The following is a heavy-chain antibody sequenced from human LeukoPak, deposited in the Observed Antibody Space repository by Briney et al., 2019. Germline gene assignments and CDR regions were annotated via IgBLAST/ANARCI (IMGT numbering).Heavy chain of an antibody. Sequence: PGGSLRLSCAASGFTVSSNYMSWVRQAPGEGLEWVSAISGSGGSTYYADSVKGRFTISRDNSKNTLYLQMNSLRAEDTAVYYCAKDAPISILTGYYLFDYWGQGTLVTVSS. CDR2: ISGSGGST. D-gene: IGHD3-9*01. J-gene: IGHJ4*02. CDR1: GFTVSSNY. CDR3: AKDAPISILTGYYLFDY. V-gene: IGHV3-23*01.